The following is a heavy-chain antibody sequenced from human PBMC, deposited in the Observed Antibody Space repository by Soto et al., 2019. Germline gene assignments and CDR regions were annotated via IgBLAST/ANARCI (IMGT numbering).Heavy chain of an antibody. Sequence: PGGSLRLSCAASGFTFSSYAMSWVRQAPGKGLEWVSAISGSGGSTYYADSVKGRLTISRDNSKNTLYLQMNSLRAEDTAVYYCAKVIISSNYAPPFFDYWGQGTLVTVSS. J-gene: IGHJ4*02. V-gene: IGHV3-23*01. CDR2: ISGSGGST. CDR1: GFTFSSYA. D-gene: IGHD4-4*01. CDR3: AKVIISSNYAPPFFDY.